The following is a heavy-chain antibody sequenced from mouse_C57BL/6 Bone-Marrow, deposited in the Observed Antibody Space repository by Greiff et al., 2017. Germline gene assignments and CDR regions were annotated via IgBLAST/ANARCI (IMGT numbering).Heavy chain of an antibody. J-gene: IGHJ3*01. CDR2: IDPENGDT. D-gene: IGHD2-2*01. V-gene: IGHV14-4*01. CDR3: TTNYGYDGVAY. Sequence: VQLKQSGAELVRPGASVKLSCTASGFNIKDDYMHWVKQRPEQGLEWIGWIDPENGDTEYASKFQGKATITADTSSSTAYLQLSSLTSEDTAVYYCTTNYGYDGVAYWGQGTLVTVSA. CDR1: GFNIKDDY.